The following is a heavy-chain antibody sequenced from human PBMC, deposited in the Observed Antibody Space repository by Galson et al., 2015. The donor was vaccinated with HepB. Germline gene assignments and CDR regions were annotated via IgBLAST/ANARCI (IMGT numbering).Heavy chain of an antibody. CDR3: ARDKGAVAGHIGY. CDR1: GYTFPSYG. J-gene: IGHJ4*02. D-gene: IGHD6-19*01. CDR2: ISAYNGNT. Sequence: SVKVSCKASGYTFPSYGISWVRQAPGQGPEWMGWISAYNGNTNYVQKFQGRVTMTTDTSTSAAYMEVRSLTSDDTAVYYCARDKGAVAGHIGYWGQGTLVTVSS. V-gene: IGHV1-18*04.